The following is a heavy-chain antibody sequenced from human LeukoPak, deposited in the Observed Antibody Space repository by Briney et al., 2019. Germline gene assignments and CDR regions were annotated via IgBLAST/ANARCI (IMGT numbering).Heavy chain of an antibody. D-gene: IGHD7-27*01. CDR1: GGSISSYY. CDR2: IYSSGST. J-gene: IGHJ3*02. Sequence: SETLSLTCTVSGGSISSYYWSWIRQPAGKGLEWIGRIYSSGSTNYNPSLKSRVTMSGDTSKNQFSLNLTSMSAADTAMYYCASDEITGGFGAFDIWGQGTMVTVSS. V-gene: IGHV4-4*07. CDR3: ASDEITGGFGAFDI.